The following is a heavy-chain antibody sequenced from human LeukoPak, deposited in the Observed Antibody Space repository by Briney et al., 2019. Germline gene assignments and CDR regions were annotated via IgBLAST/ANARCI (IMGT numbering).Heavy chain of an antibody. D-gene: IGHD2-21*01. Sequence: SETLSLTCTVSGGSISSNSHYWAWIRQPTGKGLEWIGSIHYSGSTLYSPSLKSRVTISVDTSKNQFSLILTSVTASDTAVYYCAREEASVGDYWGQGILVTVSS. CDR1: GGSISSNSHY. J-gene: IGHJ4*02. CDR2: IHYSGST. V-gene: IGHV4-39*01. CDR3: AREEASVGDY.